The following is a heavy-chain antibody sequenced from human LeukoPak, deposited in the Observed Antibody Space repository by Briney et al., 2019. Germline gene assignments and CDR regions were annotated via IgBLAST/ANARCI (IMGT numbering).Heavy chain of an antibody. D-gene: IGHD6-6*01. J-gene: IGHJ6*03. CDR1: GYTFTGYY. Sequence: ASVKVSCKASGYTFTGYYMHWVRQAPGQGLEWMGWINPNSGGTNYAQKFQGRVTMTRDTSISTAYMELSRLRSDDTAVYYCARAGDSSSSGLYYYYYMDVWGKGTTVTVSS. V-gene: IGHV1-2*02. CDR2: INPNSGGT. CDR3: ARAGDSSSSGLYYYYYMDV.